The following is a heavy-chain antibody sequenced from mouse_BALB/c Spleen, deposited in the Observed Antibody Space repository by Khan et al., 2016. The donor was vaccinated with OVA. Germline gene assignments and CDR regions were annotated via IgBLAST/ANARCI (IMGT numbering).Heavy chain of an antibody. Sequence: VQLKESGAELVKPGASVKLSCTASGFNIKDTYMHWVKQRPEQGLEWIGRIDPANGNTKYDPKFQGKATITADTSSNTAYLQLSSLTSEDTAVYYCARTNYYGYVNYWGKGTTLTVSS. CDR1: GFNIKDTY. V-gene: IGHV14-3*02. J-gene: IGHJ2*01. CDR3: ARTNYYGYVNY. D-gene: IGHD1-2*01. CDR2: IDPANGNT.